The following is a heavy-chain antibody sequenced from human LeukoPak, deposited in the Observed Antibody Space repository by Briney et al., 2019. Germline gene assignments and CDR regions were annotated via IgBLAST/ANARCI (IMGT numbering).Heavy chain of an antibody. J-gene: IGHJ4*02. CDR2: IIPIFGTA. Sequence: GASVKVSCKASGGTFSSYAISWVRQAPGQGLEWMGGIIPIFGTANYAQKFQGRVTITADKSTSTAYMELSSLRSEDTAVYYCARFDYGDYGSVGYWGQGTLVTVSS. D-gene: IGHD4-17*01. CDR1: GGTFSSYA. V-gene: IGHV1-69*06. CDR3: ARFDYGDYGSVGY.